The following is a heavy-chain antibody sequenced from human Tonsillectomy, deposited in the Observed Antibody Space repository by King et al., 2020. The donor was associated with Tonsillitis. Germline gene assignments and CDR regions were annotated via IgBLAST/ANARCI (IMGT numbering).Heavy chain of an antibody. V-gene: IGHV3-23*04. J-gene: IGHJ5*02. CDR1: GFTFNIYD. CDR3: VKNTEWEVYFAP. Sequence: VQLVESGGGLVRPGGSLRLSCAASGFTFNIYDMSWVRQAPGKGLEWVSSISSSGGWTYYADSVKGRFTMSRDNSKNTVYLQMSSLRAEETALYYCVKNTEWEVYFAPRGRGTPVTVSS. CDR2: ISSSGGWT. D-gene: IGHD2/OR15-2a*01.